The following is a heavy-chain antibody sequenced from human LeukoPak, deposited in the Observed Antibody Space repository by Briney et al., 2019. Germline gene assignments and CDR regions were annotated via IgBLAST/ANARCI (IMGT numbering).Heavy chain of an antibody. D-gene: IGHD3-10*01. Sequence: SETLSLTCAVSGDSISSGGYSWSWIRQTPGKGLEWIAYIHDSGSTYNNPSLKSRLSISIDTSKNQFSLKLNSLTAPDTAVYYCARAFYGSGSYYIDYWGQGTLVTVSS. V-gene: IGHV4-30-4*07. CDR1: GDSISSGGYS. CDR2: IHDSGST. J-gene: IGHJ4*02. CDR3: ARAFYGSGSYYIDY.